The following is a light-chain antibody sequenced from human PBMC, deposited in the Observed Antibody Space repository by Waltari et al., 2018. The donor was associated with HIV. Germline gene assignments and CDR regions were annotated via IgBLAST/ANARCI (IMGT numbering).Light chain of an antibody. J-gene: IGLJ3*02. Sequence: QTVVTQEPSFSVSPGGTVTLTCGLSSGSVSTSYYPNWYQQTPGQAPRTLIYSTNTRSSGVPDRFSGSILGNKAALTITGAQADDESHYYCVLYMGSGIWVFGGGTKLTVL. CDR2: STN. V-gene: IGLV8-61*01. CDR3: VLYMGSGIWV. CDR1: SGSVSTSYY.